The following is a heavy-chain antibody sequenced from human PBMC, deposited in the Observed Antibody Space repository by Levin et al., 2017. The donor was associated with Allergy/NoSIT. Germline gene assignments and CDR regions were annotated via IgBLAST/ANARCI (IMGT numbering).Heavy chain of an antibody. V-gene: IGHV3-23*01. D-gene: IGHD3-10*01. CDR3: AKELYGAGGLYHYGLDV. CDR1: GFIFSSYA. J-gene: IGHJ6*02. Sequence: GGSLRLSCAASGFIFSSYAMNWVRQAPGKGLEWVSAIGGTGGSTYYADSVKGRFTISRDNSKNEVYLQMDSLRAEDTAVYYCAKELYGAGGLYHYGLDVWGQGTTVTVSS. CDR2: IGGTGGST.